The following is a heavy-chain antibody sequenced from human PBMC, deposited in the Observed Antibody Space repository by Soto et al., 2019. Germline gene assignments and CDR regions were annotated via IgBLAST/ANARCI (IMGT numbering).Heavy chain of an antibody. CDR2: IGTADDT. J-gene: IGHJ1*01. V-gene: IGHV3-13*01. CDR3: ARGNSSSWYGYFQH. CDR1: GFTFSSYD. D-gene: IGHD6-13*01. Sequence: EVQLVESGGGLVQPGGSLRLSCAASGFTFSSYDMHWVRQATGKGLEWVSAIGTADDTYYPGSVKGRFTISRENAKNSLYLQMNSLRAGDTAVYYCARGNSSSWYGYFQHWGQGTLVTVSS.